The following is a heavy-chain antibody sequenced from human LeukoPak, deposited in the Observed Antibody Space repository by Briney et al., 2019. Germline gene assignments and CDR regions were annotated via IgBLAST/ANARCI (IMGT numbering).Heavy chain of an antibody. CDR2: IVVGSGNT. D-gene: IGHD3-22*01. Sequence: GVSVKVSCKASGFTFTSSAVQWVRQARGQRLEWIGWIVVGSGNTNYAQKFQERVTITRDMSTSTAYMELSSLRSEDTAVYYCAGAYYYDSSGTTGPRYYYYGMDVWGQGTTVTVSS. V-gene: IGHV1-58*01. CDR3: AGAYYYDSSGTTGPRYYYYGMDV. CDR1: GFTFTSSA. J-gene: IGHJ6*02.